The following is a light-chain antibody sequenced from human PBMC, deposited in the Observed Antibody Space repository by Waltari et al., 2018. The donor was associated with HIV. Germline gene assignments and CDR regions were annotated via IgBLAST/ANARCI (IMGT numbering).Light chain of an antibody. CDR1: SSAIGGSKY. V-gene: IGLV2-14*01. CDR3: SSFTGTIALV. J-gene: IGLJ3*02. Sequence: QSALTQPASVAGSPGPSITISCTGTSSAIGGSKYVYWFQPHPDKAPKLIIYEVSNRPSEISNRFSGSKSGNTASLTISELQAEDEADYYCSSFTGTIALVFGGGTKLTVL. CDR2: EVS.